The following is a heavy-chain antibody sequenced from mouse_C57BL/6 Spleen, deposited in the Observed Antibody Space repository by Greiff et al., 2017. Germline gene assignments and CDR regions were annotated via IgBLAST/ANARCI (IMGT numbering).Heavy chain of an antibody. V-gene: IGHV1-72*01. D-gene: IGHD2-3*01. CDR3: AREGIYDGYYVLDY. J-gene: IGHJ2*01. Sequence: QVQLQQPGAELVTPGASVKLSCKASGYTFTSYWLHWVKQRPGRGLEWIGRIDPNSGGTKYNEKFKSKATLTVDKPSSTAYMQLSSLPSEDSAVYYCAREGIYDGYYVLDYWGQGTTLTVSS. CDR2: IDPNSGGT. CDR1: GYTFTSYW.